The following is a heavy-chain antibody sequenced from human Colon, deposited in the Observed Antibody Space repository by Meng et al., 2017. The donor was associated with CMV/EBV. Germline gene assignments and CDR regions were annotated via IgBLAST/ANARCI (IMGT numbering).Heavy chain of an antibody. CDR1: GFTFSSYA. J-gene: IGHJ4*02. V-gene: IGHV3-30-3*01. CDR3: ARGHRKAGTGHLGY. Sequence: SGFTFSSYAMHWVRQAPGKGLEWVAVISYDGSNKYYADSVKGRFTISRDNSKNTLYLQMNSLRAEDTAVYYCARGHRKAGTGHLGYWGQGTLVTVSS. D-gene: IGHD6-13*01. CDR2: ISYDGSNK.